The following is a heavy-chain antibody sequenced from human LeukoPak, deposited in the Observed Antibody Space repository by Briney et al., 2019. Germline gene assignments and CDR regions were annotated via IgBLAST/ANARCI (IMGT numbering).Heavy chain of an antibody. CDR2: INHSGST. V-gene: IGHV4-34*01. CDR3: ARFGIRRGYFGY. J-gene: IGHJ4*02. Sequence: MSSETLSLTCTVSGGSISSYYWSWIRQPPGKGLEWIGEINHSGSTNYNPSLKSRVTISVDTSKNQFSLKLSSVTAADTAVYYCARFGIRRGYFGYWGQGTLVTVSS. D-gene: IGHD3-10*01. CDR1: GGSISSYY.